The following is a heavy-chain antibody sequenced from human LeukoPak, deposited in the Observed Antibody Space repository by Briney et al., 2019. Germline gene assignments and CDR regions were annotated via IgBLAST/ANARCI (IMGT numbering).Heavy chain of an antibody. V-gene: IGHV3-23*01. CDR2: ISGSGGST. J-gene: IGHJ4*02. D-gene: IGHD3-10*01. CDR1: GFTFSSYA. CDR3: AKSRRGSGSYYFYFDY. Sequence: GGSLRLSCTASGFTFSSYAMSWVRQAPGKGLEWVSAISGSGGSTYYADSVKGRFTISRDNSKNTLYLQMNSLRAEDTAVYYCAKSRRGSGSYYFYFDYWGQGTLVTVSS.